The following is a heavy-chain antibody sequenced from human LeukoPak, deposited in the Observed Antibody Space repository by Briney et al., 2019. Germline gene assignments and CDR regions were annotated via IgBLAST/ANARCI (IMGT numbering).Heavy chain of an antibody. CDR1: GFSFSTYG. D-gene: IGHD3-3*01. CDR3: AKEHDYSNAAPEWGFDS. J-gene: IGHJ4*02. Sequence: GGSLRLSCVASGFSFSTYGRNWLMSWVRQAPGKGLEWVSTIRGSDVSTYYIDSVKGRFTISRDNTRNTLYLHMNNVRAEDTALYYCAKEHDYSNAAPEWGFDSWGQGTRVTVSS. CDR2: IRGSDVST. V-gene: IGHV3-23*01.